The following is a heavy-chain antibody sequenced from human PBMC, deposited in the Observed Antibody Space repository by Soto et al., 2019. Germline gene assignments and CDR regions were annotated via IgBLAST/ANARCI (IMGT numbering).Heavy chain of an antibody. CDR3: VSLCSFGELSYYYYYYMDV. J-gene: IGHJ6*03. Sequence: PGESLKISCKGSGYSFTSYWIGWVRQMPGKGLEWMGIIYPGDSDTRYSPSFQGQVTISADKSISTAYLQWSSLKASDTNMYNCVSLCSFGELSYYYYYYMDVWGKGTTVTVSS. CDR1: GYSFTSYW. CDR2: IYPGDSDT. D-gene: IGHD3-10*01. V-gene: IGHV5-51*01.